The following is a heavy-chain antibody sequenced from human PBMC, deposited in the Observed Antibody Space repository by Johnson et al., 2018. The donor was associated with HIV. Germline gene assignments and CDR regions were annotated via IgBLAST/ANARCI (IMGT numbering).Heavy chain of an antibody. J-gene: IGHJ3*02. Sequence: QVQLVESGGGVVQPGGSLRLSCAASGFTFSSYGMHWVRQAPGKGLEWVAFIRYDGSLKYLADSVKGRFTISRDNSKNTLYLQMNSLIADDTAVYYCAKDLRWEDAFDIWGQGTMVTVSS. CDR3: AKDLRWEDAFDI. CDR1: GFTFSSYG. V-gene: IGHV3-30*02. D-gene: IGHD1-26*01. CDR2: IRYDGSLK.